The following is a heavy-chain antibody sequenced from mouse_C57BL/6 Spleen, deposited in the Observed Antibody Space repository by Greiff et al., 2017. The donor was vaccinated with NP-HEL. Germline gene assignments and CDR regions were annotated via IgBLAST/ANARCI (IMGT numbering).Heavy chain of an antibody. J-gene: IGHJ4*01. V-gene: IGHV1-42*01. CDR1: GYSFTGYY. Sequence: VQLQQSGPELVKPGASVKISCKASGYSFTGYYMNWVKQSPEKSLEWIGEINPSTGGTTYNQKFKAKATLTVDKSSSTAYMQLKSLTSEDSAVYYCARDYRDYAMDYWGQGTSVTVSS. D-gene: IGHD2-14*01. CDR2: INPSTGGT. CDR3: ARDYRDYAMDY.